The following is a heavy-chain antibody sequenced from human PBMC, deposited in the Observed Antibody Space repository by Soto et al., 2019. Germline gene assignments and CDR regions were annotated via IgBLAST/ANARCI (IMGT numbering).Heavy chain of an antibody. J-gene: IGHJ5*02. CDR1: GFTFSSYA. V-gene: IGHV3-30-3*01. D-gene: IGHD6-13*01. CDR2: ISYDGSNK. CDR3: ARENTLGYSRRFDP. Sequence: GGSLRLSCAASGFTFSSYAMHWVRQAPGKGLEWVAVISYDGSNKYYADSVKGRFTISRDNSKNTLYLQMNSLRAEDTAVYYCARENTLGYSRRFDPWGQGTLVTVSS.